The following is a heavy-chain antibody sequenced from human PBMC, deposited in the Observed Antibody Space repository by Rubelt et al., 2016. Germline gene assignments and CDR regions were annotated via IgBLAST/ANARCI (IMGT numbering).Heavy chain of an antibody. CDR3: ARHESAGSSWPFDD. J-gene: IGHJ4*02. D-gene: IGHD6-13*01. CDR1: GGSISSYY. Sequence: QVQLQESGPGLVKPSETLSLTCTVSGGSISSYYWTWIRQPPGKGLEWIGYIYYSGSANYNPSLKSRVTISVDTSKNQFSLKLTSATATDTAVYYCARHESAGSSWPFDDWGQGTEVTVSS. CDR2: IYYSGSA. V-gene: IGHV4-59*08.